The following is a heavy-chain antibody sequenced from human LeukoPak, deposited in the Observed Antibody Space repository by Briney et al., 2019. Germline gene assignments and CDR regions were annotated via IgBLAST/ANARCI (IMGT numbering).Heavy chain of an antibody. D-gene: IGHD6-19*01. J-gene: IGHJ4*02. CDR2: IYYSGST. CDR1: GGSISSYY. V-gene: IGHV4-59*01. CDR3: ARAGAVAGIDY. Sequence: TPSETLSLTCTVSGGSISSYYWSWIRQPPGKGLEWIGYIYYSGSTNYNPSLKSRVTISVDTSKNQSSLKLSSVTAADTAVYYCARAGAVAGIDYWGQGTLVTVSS.